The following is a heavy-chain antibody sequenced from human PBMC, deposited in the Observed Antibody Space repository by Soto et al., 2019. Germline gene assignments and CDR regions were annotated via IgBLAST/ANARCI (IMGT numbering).Heavy chain of an antibody. CDR3: VKGRYYGSGSYYNRLDY. D-gene: IGHD3-10*01. CDR2: ISSDGDST. Sequence: HPGGSLRLSCSASGFIFRSYAMHWVRQAPGKGLEYVSAISSDGDSTYSADSVKDRFTISRDNSKNTLYLQMRSLKPEDSAVYYCVKGRYYGSGSYYNRLDYWGQGTLVTVSS. CDR1: GFIFRSYA. J-gene: IGHJ4*02. V-gene: IGHV3-64D*06.